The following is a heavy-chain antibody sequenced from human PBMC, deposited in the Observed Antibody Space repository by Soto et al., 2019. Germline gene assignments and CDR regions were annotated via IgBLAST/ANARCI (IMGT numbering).Heavy chain of an antibody. CDR1: GFTLSMSA. J-gene: IGHJ3*01. CDR2: ISDSGDRT. D-gene: IGHD3-16*02. V-gene: IGHV3-23*01. Sequence: VGSMRLSCASSGFTLSMSAVNWVRQAPGKGLEWVSYISDSGDRTYYADSVKGRFTISRDRSKNTVSLQMDSLRAEDTAVYYCAKDRGIIVKAGDAFDVWGQGTKVTVSS. CDR3: AKDRGIIVKAGDAFDV.